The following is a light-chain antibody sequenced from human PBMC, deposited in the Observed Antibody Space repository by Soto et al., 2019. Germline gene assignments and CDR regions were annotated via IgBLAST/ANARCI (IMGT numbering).Light chain of an antibody. V-gene: IGKV1-27*01. Sequence: GDRVTITCRPSRGIGNALAWYQQKPGTAPKLLIHSASTLQSGVPSRFSGSGSGTDFTLTISSLQPEDVASYYCQKYDSAPTFGPGTKVDIK. CDR2: SAS. CDR1: RGIGNA. J-gene: IGKJ1*01. CDR3: QKYDSAPT.